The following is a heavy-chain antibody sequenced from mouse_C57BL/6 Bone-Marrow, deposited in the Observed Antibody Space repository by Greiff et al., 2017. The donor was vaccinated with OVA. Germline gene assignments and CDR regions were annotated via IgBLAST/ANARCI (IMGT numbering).Heavy chain of an antibody. V-gene: IGHV1-55*01. D-gene: IGHD1-1*01. CDR3: ARITTVVESHYYAMGY. CDR2: IYPGSGST. J-gene: IGHJ4*01. CDR1: GYTFTSYW. Sequence: QVQLKQPGAELVKPGASVKMSCKASGYTFTSYWITWVKQRPGQGLEWIGDIYPGSGSTNYNEKFKSKATLTVDTSSSTAYMQLSSLTSEDSAVYYCARITTVVESHYYAMGYWGQGTSVTVSS.